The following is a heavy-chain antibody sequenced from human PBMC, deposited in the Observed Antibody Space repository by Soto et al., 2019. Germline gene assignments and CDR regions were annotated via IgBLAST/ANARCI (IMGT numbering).Heavy chain of an antibody. V-gene: IGHV1-69*13. Sequence: SVKVSCKTSGGTFGSYAISWVRRAPGQGFEWMGGIIPIFSTPNYAQKFQGRVTITADESTSTAYMELSSLRSEDTAVYYCARPIQYYFDTSAQSAWFDPWGQGTLVTVSS. CDR1: GGTFGSYA. CDR2: IIPIFSTP. D-gene: IGHD3-22*01. J-gene: IGHJ5*02. CDR3: ARPIQYYFDTSAQSAWFDP.